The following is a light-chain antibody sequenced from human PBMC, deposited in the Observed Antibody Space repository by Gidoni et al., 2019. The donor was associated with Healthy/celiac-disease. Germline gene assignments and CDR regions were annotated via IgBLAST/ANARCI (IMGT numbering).Light chain of an antibody. V-gene: IGLV2-18*02. CDR3: SSYTSSSVV. Sequence: QSALTQPPSVSGSPGQSVTISCTGTSSDVGSYNRVSWYQQPQGTAPKLMIYDVSNRPSGVPDRFSGSKSGNTASLTISGLQAEDEADYYCSSYTSSSVVFGGGTKLTVL. CDR2: DVS. CDR1: SSDVGSYNR. J-gene: IGLJ2*01.